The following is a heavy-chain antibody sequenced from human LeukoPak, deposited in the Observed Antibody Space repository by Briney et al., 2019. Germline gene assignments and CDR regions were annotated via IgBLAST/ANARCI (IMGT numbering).Heavy chain of an antibody. CDR2: ISGSGGST. CDR3: AKAMNGGPSPFDY. J-gene: IGHJ4*02. Sequence: GGSLRLSCAASGFTFSSHATSWVRQAPGKGLEWVSLISGSGGSTYYADPVKGRFTISRDNSKNTLYLEMNSLRAENTAVYYCAKAMNGGPSPFDYWGQGTLVTVSS. CDR1: GFTFSSHA. D-gene: IGHD1-1*01. V-gene: IGHV3-23*01.